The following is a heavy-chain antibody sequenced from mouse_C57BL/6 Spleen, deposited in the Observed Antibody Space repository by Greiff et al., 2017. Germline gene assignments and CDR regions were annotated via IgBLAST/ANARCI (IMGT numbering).Heavy chain of an antibody. CDR3: AKGIYDGLYAMDY. Sequence: QVQLQQSGPGLVQPSQRLSITCTVSGFSLTSYGVHWVRQSPGKGLEWLGVIWRGGSTDYNAAFMSRLSITKDNSKSQVFFKMNSLQADDTAIYYCAKGIYDGLYAMDYWGQGTSVTVSS. V-gene: IGHV2-5*01. D-gene: IGHD2-3*01. CDR2: IWRGGST. J-gene: IGHJ4*01. CDR1: GFSLTSYG.